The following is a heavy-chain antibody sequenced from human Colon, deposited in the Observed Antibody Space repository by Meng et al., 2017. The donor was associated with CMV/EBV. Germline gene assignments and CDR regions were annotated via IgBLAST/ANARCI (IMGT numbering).Heavy chain of an antibody. CDR2: INPNSGGT. V-gene: IGHV1-2*02. Sequence: GQLVRAGAEVKKPGASVKVSCKASGYTFTGYYMHWVRQAPGQGLEWMGWINPNSGGTNYAQKFQGRVTMTRDTSISTAYMELSRLRSDDTAVYYCATVSSGYYLYFQHWGQGTLVTVSS. CDR3: ATVSSGYYLYFQH. CDR1: GYTFTGYY. J-gene: IGHJ1*01. D-gene: IGHD3-22*01.